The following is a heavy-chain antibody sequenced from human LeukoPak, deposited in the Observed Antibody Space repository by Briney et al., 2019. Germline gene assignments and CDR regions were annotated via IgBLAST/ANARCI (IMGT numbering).Heavy chain of an antibody. Sequence: SETLSLTCTVSGYSISSGYYWGWIRQPPGKGLEWIGSIYYSGSTYYNPSLKSRVTISVDTSKNQFSLKLSSVTAADTAVYYCVRHSDSSGSDYWGQGTLVTVSS. CDR1: GYSISSGYY. V-gene: IGHV4-38-2*02. J-gene: IGHJ4*02. D-gene: IGHD6-19*01. CDR2: IYYSGST. CDR3: VRHSDSSGSDY.